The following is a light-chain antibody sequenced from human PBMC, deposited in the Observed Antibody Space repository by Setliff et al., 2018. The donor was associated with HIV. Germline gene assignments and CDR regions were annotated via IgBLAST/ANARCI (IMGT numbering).Light chain of an antibody. CDR1: NIGNKS. CDR2: YDS. J-gene: IGLJ1*01. CDR3: QVWDSSSDLGV. V-gene: IGLV3-21*04. Sequence: SYELTQPPSVSVAPGKTARITCGGNNIGNKSVHWYQQKPGQAPVLVIYYDSDRPSGIPGRFSGSNSGNTATLTISRVEAGDEADYYCQVWDSSSDLGVFGTGTKVTVL.